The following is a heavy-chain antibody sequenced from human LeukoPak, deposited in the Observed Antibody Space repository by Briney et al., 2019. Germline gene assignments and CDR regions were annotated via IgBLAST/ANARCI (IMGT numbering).Heavy chain of an antibody. Sequence: SGTPSLTCTVSGGSISSGGYYWSWIRQHPGKGLEWIGYIYYSGSTYYNPSLKSRVTISVDTSKNQFSLKLSSVTAADTAVYYCARVRKWLQLGDYWGQGTLVTVSS. J-gene: IGHJ4*02. CDR2: IYYSGST. CDR1: GGSISSGGYY. D-gene: IGHD5-24*01. V-gene: IGHV4-31*03. CDR3: ARVRKWLQLGDY.